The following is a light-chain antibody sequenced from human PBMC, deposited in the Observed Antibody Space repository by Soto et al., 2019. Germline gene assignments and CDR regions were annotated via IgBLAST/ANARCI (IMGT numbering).Light chain of an antibody. Sequence: EIVLTQSPATLSLSPGERATLSCRASQSVSSYLAWYQQKPGQAPRLLIHDASNRATGIPARFSGSGSGTDFTLTISSLKPEDFAVYYCQQRSNWPLTFGGGTKVEIK. CDR3: QQRSNWPLT. J-gene: IGKJ4*01. CDR2: DAS. CDR1: QSVSSY. V-gene: IGKV3-11*01.